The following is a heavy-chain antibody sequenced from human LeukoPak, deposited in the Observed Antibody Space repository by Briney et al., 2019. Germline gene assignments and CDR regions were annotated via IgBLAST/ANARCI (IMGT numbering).Heavy chain of an antibody. Sequence: SETLSLTCTVSGGSISSHYWSWIRQPPGKGLEWIAYLFDSVNTKDNPSLQSRLTLSADTSKNQFSLRLSSVTAADTVVYYCATIKRGSIFGYFDFWGQGIRVTVSS. CDR2: LFDSVNT. CDR1: GGSISSHY. D-gene: IGHD5-18*01. J-gene: IGHJ4*02. V-gene: IGHV4-59*11. CDR3: ATIKRGSIFGYFDF.